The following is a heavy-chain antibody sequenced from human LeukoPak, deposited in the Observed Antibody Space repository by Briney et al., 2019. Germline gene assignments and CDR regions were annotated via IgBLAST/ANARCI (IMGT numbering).Heavy chain of an antibody. CDR1: GFTFSDAW. J-gene: IGHJ4*02. Sequence: GGPLRLSCAASGFTFSDAWMTWVRQAPGKGLEWVGRIKSKTDGGTTDYAAPVKGRFTVSRDDSENTLYLQMSSLKTEDTAVYYCSKNISAVLYWGQGTLVTVSS. D-gene: IGHD1-14*01. CDR3: SKNISAVLY. V-gene: IGHV3-15*01. CDR2: IKSKTDGGTT.